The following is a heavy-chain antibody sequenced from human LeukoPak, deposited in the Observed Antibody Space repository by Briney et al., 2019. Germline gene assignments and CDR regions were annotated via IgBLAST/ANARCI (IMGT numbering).Heavy chain of an antibody. CDR1: GFTFSSYS. CDR2: ISSSSSTI. CDR3: ARSKRIAVAGTVDY. J-gene: IGHJ4*02. Sequence: GGSLRLSCAASGFTFSSYSMNWVRQAPGKGLEWVSYISSSSSTIYYADSVKGRFNISRDNAKNSLYLQMNSLRAEDTAVYYCARSKRIAVAGTVDYWGQGTLVTVSS. V-gene: IGHV3-48*01. D-gene: IGHD6-19*01.